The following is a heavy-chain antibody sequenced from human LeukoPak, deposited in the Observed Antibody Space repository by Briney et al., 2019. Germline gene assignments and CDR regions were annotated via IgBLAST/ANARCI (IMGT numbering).Heavy chain of an antibody. V-gene: IGHV1-18*01. CDR1: GYTFTNFG. Sequence: ASVKVSCKASGYTFTNFGISWVRQAPGQGLEWMGWISVYNVNTNYAQKLQGRVSMTTDTSTSTAYMELRSLRSDDTAVYYCARTWGTYYMDVWGKGTTVTVSS. J-gene: IGHJ6*03. CDR2: ISVYNVNT. CDR3: ARTWGTYYMDV. D-gene: IGHD3-16*01.